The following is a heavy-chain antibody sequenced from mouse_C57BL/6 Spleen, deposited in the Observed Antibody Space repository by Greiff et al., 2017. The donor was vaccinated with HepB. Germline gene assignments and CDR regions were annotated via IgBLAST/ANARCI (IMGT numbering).Heavy chain of an antibody. CDR3: ARDDPFAY. J-gene: IGHJ3*01. CDR2: IYPRSGNT. Sequence: QVQLKQSGAELARPGASVKLSCKASGYTFTSYGISWVKQRTGQGLEWIGEIYPRSGNTYYNEKFKGKATLTADKSSSKAYMELRSLTSEDSAVYFCARDDPFAYCGQGTLVTVSA. V-gene: IGHV1-81*01. D-gene: IGHD2-12*01. CDR1: GYTFTSYG.